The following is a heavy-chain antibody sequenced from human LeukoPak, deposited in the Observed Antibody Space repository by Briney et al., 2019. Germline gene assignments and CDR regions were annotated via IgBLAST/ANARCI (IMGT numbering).Heavy chain of an antibody. CDR1: GFPFSSYW. CDR2: IGTGGET. Sequence: GGSLRLSCVASGFPFSSYWMTWVRQAPGQGLEWVSVIGTGGETHYADSVRGRFTISRNNFKNTLYLQMNSLRAEDTAVYYCAKRVTVTTKYFDSWGQGTLVTVSS. D-gene: IGHD4-17*01. J-gene: IGHJ4*02. V-gene: IGHV3-23*01. CDR3: AKRVTVTTKYFDS.